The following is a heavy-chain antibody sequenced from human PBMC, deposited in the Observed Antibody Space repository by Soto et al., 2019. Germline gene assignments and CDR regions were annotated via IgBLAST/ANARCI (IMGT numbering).Heavy chain of an antibody. CDR1: SGSISSSNW. D-gene: IGHD3-16*02. Sequence: QVQLQESGPGLVKPSGTLSLTCAVSSGSISSSNWWSWVRQPPGKGLEWIGEISHSGSTNYNPSLKSRVTISVDKTKNQFTLKLSSVTAADTAVYYCARSPGRESSYYDYIWGSYRSTHFDYWGQGTLVTVSS. J-gene: IGHJ4*02. CDR2: ISHSGST. V-gene: IGHV4-4*02. CDR3: ARSPGRESSYYDYIWGSYRSTHFDY.